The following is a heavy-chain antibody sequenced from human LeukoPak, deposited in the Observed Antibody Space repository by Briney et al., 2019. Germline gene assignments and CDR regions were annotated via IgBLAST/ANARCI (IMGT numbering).Heavy chain of an antibody. V-gene: IGHV3-21*01. CDR1: GFTFSGYD. Sequence: PGGPLRLSCVASGFTFSGYDMNWVRQAPGKGLEWVSSISSSSSYMYYADSVKGRFTISRDNAKNSLYLQMNSLRAEDTAVYYCARGLCGGDCYDYWGQGNLVTVSS. CDR2: ISSSSSYM. J-gene: IGHJ4*02. CDR3: ARGLCGGDCYDY. D-gene: IGHD2-21*01.